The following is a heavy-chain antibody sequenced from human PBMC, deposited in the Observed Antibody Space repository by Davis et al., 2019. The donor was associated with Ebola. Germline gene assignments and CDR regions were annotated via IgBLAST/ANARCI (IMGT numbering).Heavy chain of an antibody. CDR1: GGSISSSGYF. CDR3: ARLGRYIAAAGTRGRPFWFDP. J-gene: IGHJ5*02. Sequence: GSLRLSCTVSGGSISSSGYFWGWIRQPPGKGLQWIGSIYYSGNTYYNPSLKSRVTISVDTSKNQFSLRLNSVTAADTAVYYCARLGRYIAAAGTRGRPFWFDPWGQGTQVTVSS. V-gene: IGHV4-39*01. D-gene: IGHD6-13*01. CDR2: IYYSGNT.